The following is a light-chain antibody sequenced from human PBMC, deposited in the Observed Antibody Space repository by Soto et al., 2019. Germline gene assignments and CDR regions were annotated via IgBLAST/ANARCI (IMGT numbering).Light chain of an antibody. J-gene: IGLJ2*01. Sequence: QSALTQPASVSVSPGQSITISCTGTSSDVGGYNYVSWYQQHPGKAPKLMIYDVSNRPSGVSNRFSGSKSGNTASLTISGLQAEDEADYYCSSYTSSSTLVVFGGGTKLPVL. CDR3: SSYTSSSTLVV. V-gene: IGLV2-14*01. CDR2: DVS. CDR1: SSDVGGYNY.